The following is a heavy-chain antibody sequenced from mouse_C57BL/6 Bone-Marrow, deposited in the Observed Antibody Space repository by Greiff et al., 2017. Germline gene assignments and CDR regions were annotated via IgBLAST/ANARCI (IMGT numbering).Heavy chain of an antibody. D-gene: IGHD2-12*01. CDR3: ASHDDEYCYAMDY. V-gene: IGHV1-69*01. Sequence: QVQLQQPGAELVMPGASVKLSCKASGYTFTSYWMHWVKQRPGQGLEWIGEIDPSDSYTNYNQKFKGKSTLTVDKSSSTAYMQLSSLTSEDSAVYYCASHDDEYCYAMDYWGQGTAVTVSA. CDR2: IDPSDSYT. J-gene: IGHJ4*01. CDR1: GYTFTSYW.